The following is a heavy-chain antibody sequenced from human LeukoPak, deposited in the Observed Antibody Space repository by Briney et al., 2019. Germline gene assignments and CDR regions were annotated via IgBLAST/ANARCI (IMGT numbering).Heavy chain of an antibody. D-gene: IGHD3-3*01. CDR3: ARAPGIFGVVTFFDY. CDR2: IKQDGSEK. V-gene: IGHV3-7*01. CDR1: GFTFSSYW. Sequence: GGSLRLSCAASGFTFSSYWMSWVRQAPGKGLEWVANIKQDGSEKYYVDSVKGRFTISRDNAENSLYLQMNSLRAEDTAVYYCARAPGIFGVVTFFDYWGQGTLVTVSS. J-gene: IGHJ4*02.